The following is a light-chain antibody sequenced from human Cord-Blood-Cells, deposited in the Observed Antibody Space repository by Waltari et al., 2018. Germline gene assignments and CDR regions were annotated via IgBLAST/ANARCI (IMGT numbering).Light chain of an antibody. CDR2: RNK. V-gene: IGLV1-47*01. Sequence: QSVLTQPPSASGTPGQRVTISCSGSSSNIGSNYVYWYQQLPGTAPKLLIYRNKQRPSGVPDRFSGSKSGTSASLAISGLLSEDEADYYCAAWDDSLSGYVFGTGTKVTVL. J-gene: IGLJ1*01. CDR1: SSNIGSNY. CDR3: AAWDDSLSGYV.